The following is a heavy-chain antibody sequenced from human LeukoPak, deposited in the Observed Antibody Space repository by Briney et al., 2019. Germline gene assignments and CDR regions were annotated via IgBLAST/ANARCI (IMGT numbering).Heavy chain of an antibody. CDR3: ARGVPKTSYYYYYMDV. Sequence: GGSLRLSCAASGFTCSDYSMNWVRQAPGKGLEWVSYISSSGFTLNYADSVKGRFTISRDNAKNSLYLQMNSLRAEDTAVYYCARGVPKTSYYYYYMDVWGKGTTVTVSS. J-gene: IGHJ6*03. CDR2: ISSSGFTL. D-gene: IGHD4-11*01. V-gene: IGHV3-48*01. CDR1: GFTCSDYS.